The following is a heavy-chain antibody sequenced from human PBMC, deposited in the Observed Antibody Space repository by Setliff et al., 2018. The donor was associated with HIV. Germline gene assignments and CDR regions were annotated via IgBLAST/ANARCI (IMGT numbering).Heavy chain of an antibody. Sequence: GGSLRLSCAASGFTFYNYAMYWVRQAPGKGLEWVSGILGGENDPTYYENSVMGRFIISRDNSKNTLYLQMNSLRAEDTAVYYCAKAREAVAGRFDYWGQGTLVTVSS. J-gene: IGHJ4*02. D-gene: IGHD6-19*01. CDR1: GFTFYNYA. CDR2: ILGGENDPT. CDR3: AKAREAVAGRFDY. V-gene: IGHV3-23*01.